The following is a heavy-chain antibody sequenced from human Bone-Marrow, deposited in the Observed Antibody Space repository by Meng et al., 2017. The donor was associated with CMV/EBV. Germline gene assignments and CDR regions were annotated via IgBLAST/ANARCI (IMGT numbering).Heavy chain of an antibody. D-gene: IGHD1-26*01. CDR3: ARWGDVGATFGFDY. J-gene: IGHJ4*02. Sequence: EYLKIHLAASGFTFSSYWMSWVRQAPGKGLEWVANIKQDGSEKYYVDSVKGRFTISRDNAKNSLYLQMDSRGAEDTAMYLCARWGDVGATFGFDYWGQGTLVTVSS. V-gene: IGHV3-7*01. CDR2: IKQDGSEK. CDR1: GFTFSSYW.